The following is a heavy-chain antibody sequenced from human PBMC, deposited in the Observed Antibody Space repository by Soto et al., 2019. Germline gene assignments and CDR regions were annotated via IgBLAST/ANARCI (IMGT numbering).Heavy chain of an antibody. CDR3: AREERITMVRGVNVY. CDR2: INHSGST. Sequence: SETLSLTCAVYGGSFSGYYWSWIRQPPGKGLEWIGEINHSGSTNYNPSLKSRVTISEDTSKNQFSLKLSSVTAADTAVYYCAREERITMVRGVNVYWGQGTLVTVSS. D-gene: IGHD3-10*01. CDR1: GGSFSGYY. V-gene: IGHV4-34*01. J-gene: IGHJ4*02.